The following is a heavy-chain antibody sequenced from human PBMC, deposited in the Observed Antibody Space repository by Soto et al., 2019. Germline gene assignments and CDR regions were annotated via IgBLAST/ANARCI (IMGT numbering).Heavy chain of an antibody. J-gene: IGHJ5*02. CDR3: ARHGIAAADDKWFDP. CDR1: GGSISSYY. CDR2: IFYFGST. Sequence: SETLSLTCTFSGGSISSYYWSWIRQTPGKGLEWIGYIFYFGSTNYNPSLKSRVTISVDTSKNQFSLKLSSVTAADTAVDYCARHGIAAADDKWFDPWGQGTLVTVS. V-gene: IGHV4-59*08. D-gene: IGHD6-13*01.